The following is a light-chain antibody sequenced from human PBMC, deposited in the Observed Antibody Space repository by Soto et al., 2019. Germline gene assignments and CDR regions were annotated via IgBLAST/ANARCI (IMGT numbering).Light chain of an antibody. J-gene: IGKJ4*01. CDR3: QRYNNWPLT. CDR2: DTS. V-gene: IGKV1-5*01. Sequence: DIQMTQSPSTLSASVGDRVIITCRASQSISNWLAWYQQKPGKAPNLLIYDTSARATGVPARFSGSRSGTEFTLTINSLQSEDFAVYYCQRYNNWPLTFGGGTKVDIK. CDR1: QSISNW.